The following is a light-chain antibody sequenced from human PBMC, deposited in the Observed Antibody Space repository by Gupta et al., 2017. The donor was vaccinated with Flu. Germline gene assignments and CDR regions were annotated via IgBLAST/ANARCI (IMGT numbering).Light chain of an antibody. J-gene: IGLJ1*01. V-gene: IGLV2-11*03. Sequence: RAVTISCTGTNSDYVSWYQQHPGKAPRLIIYDVSERPSGVPDRFSGSKSGNTASLTISGLQAEDEADYYCCSHAVTFYVFGPGTEVTVL. CDR2: DVS. CDR3: CSHAVTFYV. CDR1: NSDY.